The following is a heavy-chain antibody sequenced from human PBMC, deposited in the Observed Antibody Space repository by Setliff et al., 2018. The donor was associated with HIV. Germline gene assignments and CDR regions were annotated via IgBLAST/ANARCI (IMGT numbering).Heavy chain of an antibody. D-gene: IGHD6-25*01. Sequence: PGGSLRLSCAASGFTFDDYSMHWVRQAPGKGLEWVSGISWNSGSIGYADSVKGRFTISRDNAKNSLYLQMNSLRAEDTALYYCAKDMERRRRFYSYYMDVWGKGTTVTVSS. J-gene: IGHJ6*03. CDR2: ISWNSGSI. CDR1: GFTFDDYS. V-gene: IGHV3-9*01. CDR3: AKDMERRRRFYSYYMDV.